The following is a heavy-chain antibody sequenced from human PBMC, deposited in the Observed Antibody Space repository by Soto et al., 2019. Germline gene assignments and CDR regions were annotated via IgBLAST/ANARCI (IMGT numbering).Heavy chain of an antibody. CDR3: TRYTGGTIST. V-gene: IGHV5-51*01. CDR2: IYPSDSDS. Sequence: PGESLKISCKGSGYSFSTYWIGWVRQMPGKGLEWMGLIYPSDSDSTYSPSFRGQVTFSVDTSISTAYLQWSSLEASDTAIYYCTRYTGGTISTWGQGTLVTVSS. J-gene: IGHJ4*02. CDR1: GYSFSTYW. D-gene: IGHD2-2*01.